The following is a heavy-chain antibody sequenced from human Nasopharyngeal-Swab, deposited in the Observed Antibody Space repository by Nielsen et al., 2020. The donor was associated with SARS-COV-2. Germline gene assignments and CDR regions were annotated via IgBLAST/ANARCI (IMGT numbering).Heavy chain of an antibody. CDR2: ISYDGSNK. V-gene: IGHV3-30-3*01. CDR3: ARTYSGSYWGVFDI. CDR1: GFTFSSYA. J-gene: IGHJ3*02. Sequence: GESLKISCAASGFTFSSYAMHWVRQAPGKGLEWVAVISYDGSNKYYADSVKGRFTISRDNSKNTLYLQMNSLRAGDTAVYYCARTYSGSYWGVFDIWGQGTMVTVSS. D-gene: IGHD1-26*01.